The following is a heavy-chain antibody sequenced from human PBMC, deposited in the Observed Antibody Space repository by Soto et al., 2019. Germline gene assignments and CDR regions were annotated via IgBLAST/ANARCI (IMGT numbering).Heavy chain of an antibody. CDR1: GFTFSSYG. CDR3: ANGDSSKYSSGGFDY. CDR2: ISYDGSNK. Sequence: GGSLRLSCAASGFTFSSYGMHWVRQAPGKGLEWVAVISYDGSNKYYADSVKGRFTISRDNSKNTLYLQMNSLRAEDTAVYYCANGDSSKYSSGGFDYWGQGTLVTVSS. D-gene: IGHD6-19*01. V-gene: IGHV3-30*18. J-gene: IGHJ4*02.